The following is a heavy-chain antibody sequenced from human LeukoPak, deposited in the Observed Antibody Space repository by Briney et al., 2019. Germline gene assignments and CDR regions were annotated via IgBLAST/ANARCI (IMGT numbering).Heavy chain of an antibody. CDR1: GYTFTSYG. J-gene: IGHJ4*02. CDR3: AREGVVVISTGSFDY. CDR2: ISAYNGYT. D-gene: IGHD2-15*01. V-gene: IGHV1-18*01. Sequence: ASVKVSCKASGYTFTSYGISWVRQARGQGLEWMGWISAYNGYTNYAQKLQGRVTLTTDTSTSTAYMELRSLGSDDTAVYYCAREGVVVISTGSFDYWGQGTLVTVSS.